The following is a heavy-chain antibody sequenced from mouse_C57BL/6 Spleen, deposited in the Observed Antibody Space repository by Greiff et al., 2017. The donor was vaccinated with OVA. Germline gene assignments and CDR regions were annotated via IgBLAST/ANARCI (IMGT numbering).Heavy chain of an antibody. V-gene: IGHV3-1*01. CDR1: GYSITSGYD. CDR2: ISYSGST. J-gene: IGHJ1*03. D-gene: IGHD1-1*01. CDR3: ARDRDYYGSSYDWYFDV. Sequence: EVKLQESGPGMVKPSQSLSLTCTVTGYSITSGYDWHWIRHFPGNKLEWMGYISYSGSTNYNPSLKSRISITHDTSKNHFFLKVNSVTTEDTATYYCARDRDYYGSSYDWYFDVWGTGTTVTVSS.